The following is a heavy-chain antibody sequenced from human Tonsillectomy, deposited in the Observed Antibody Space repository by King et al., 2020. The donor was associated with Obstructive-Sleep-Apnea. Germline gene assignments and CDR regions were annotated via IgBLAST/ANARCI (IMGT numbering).Heavy chain of an antibody. CDR1: GFTFSSYA. CDR3: VKDLRTQTYYYDSSGPHVYFGDF. J-gene: IGHJ4*02. D-gene: IGHD3-22*01. V-gene: IGHV3-64D*06. CDR2: ISSNGGST. Sequence: VQLVESGGGLVQPGGSLRLSCSASGFTFSSYAMHWVRQAPGKGLEYVSAISSNGGSTYYADSVKGRFTISRDNSKNTLYLQMSSLRAEDTAMYYCVKDLRTQTYYYDSSGPHVYFGDFWGQGTLVTVSS.